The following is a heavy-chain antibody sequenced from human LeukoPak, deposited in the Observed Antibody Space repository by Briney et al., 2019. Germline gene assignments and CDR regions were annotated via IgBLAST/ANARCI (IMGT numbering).Heavy chain of an antibody. J-gene: IGHJ4*02. CDR3: AKYGSGSYWDYYFDY. Sequence: ASVKVYCKASGYTFTGYYMHWVRQAPGQGLEWMGWINPNSGGTGYAQKFQGRVTMTRDTSISTAYMELSRLRSDDTAVYYCAKYGSGSYWDYYFDYWGQGTLVTVSS. V-gene: IGHV1-2*02. CDR2: INPNSGGT. CDR1: GYTFTGYY. D-gene: IGHD3-10*01.